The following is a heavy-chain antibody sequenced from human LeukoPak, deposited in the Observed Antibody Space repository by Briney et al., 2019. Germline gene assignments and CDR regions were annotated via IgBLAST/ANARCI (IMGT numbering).Heavy chain of an antibody. V-gene: IGHV4-34*01. CDR1: GGSFSGYY. CDR3: ARRYQYSSSWYRPGAFDI. J-gene: IGHJ3*02. D-gene: IGHD6-13*01. CDR2: INHSGST. Sequence: SETLSLTCAVYGGSFSGYYWSWIRQPPGKGLEWIGEINHSGSTNYNPSFKSRVTISVDTSKNQFSLKLSSVTAADTAVYYCARRYQYSSSWYRPGAFDIWGQGTMVTVSS.